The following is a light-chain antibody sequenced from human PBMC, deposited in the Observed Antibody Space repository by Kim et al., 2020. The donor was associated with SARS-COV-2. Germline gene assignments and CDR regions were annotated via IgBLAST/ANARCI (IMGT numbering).Light chain of an antibody. CDR3: ISYTGISTMV. CDR1: SSDVAGNNY. V-gene: IGLV2-14*03. J-gene: IGLJ2*01. CDR2: DVS. Sequence: GHHITCTCTGTSSDVAGNNYASWYQQYPDKAPKLIIYDVSVRPSGVSNRFSGSKSGNTASLTISGLQSEDEADYYCISYTGISTMVFGGGTQLTVL.